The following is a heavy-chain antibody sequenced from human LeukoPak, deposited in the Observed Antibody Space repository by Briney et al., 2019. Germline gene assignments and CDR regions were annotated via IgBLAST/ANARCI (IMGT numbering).Heavy chain of an antibody. V-gene: IGHV3-7*01. D-gene: IGHD3-22*01. J-gene: IGHJ5*02. CDR2: IKQDGSEK. Sequence: GGSLRLSCAASGFTFSSYWMSWVRQAPGKGLEWVANIKQDGSEKYYVDSVKGRFTISRDNTKNSLYLQMNSLRAEDTAVYYCARLISGSLANWFDPWGQGTLVTVSS. CDR3: ARLISGSLANWFDP. CDR1: GFTFSSYW.